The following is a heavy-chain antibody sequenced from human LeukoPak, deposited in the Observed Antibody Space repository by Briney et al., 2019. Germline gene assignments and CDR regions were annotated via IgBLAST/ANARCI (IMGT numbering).Heavy chain of an antibody. V-gene: IGHV1-24*01. J-gene: IGHJ4*02. CDR1: GYTLTELS. D-gene: IGHD3-22*01. CDR2: FDPEDGET. CDR3: ATAAGYYYDSSGYYTRGYYFDY. Sequence: GASVKVSCKVSGYTLTELSMHWVRQASGKGLEWMGGFDPEDGETIYAQKFQGRVTMTKDTSTDTAYMELSSLRSEDTAVYYCATAAGYYYDSSGYYTRGYYFDYWGQGTLVTVSS.